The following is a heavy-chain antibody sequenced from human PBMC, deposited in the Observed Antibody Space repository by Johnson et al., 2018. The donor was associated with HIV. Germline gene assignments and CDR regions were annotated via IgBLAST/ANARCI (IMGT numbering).Heavy chain of an antibody. D-gene: IGHD2-21*02. J-gene: IGHJ3*02. CDR2: IKQDGSEK. Sequence: VQLVESGGGLVQPGGSLRLSCAASGFTFSSYWMSWVRQAPGKGLEWVANIKQDGSEKYYVDSVKGRFTISRDNAKNSRYLQMNSLRAEDTAVYYCARVGSYGSCGGDCADAFDIWGQGTMVTVSS. V-gene: IGHV3-7*02. CDR3: ARVGSYGSCGGDCADAFDI. CDR1: GFTFSSYW.